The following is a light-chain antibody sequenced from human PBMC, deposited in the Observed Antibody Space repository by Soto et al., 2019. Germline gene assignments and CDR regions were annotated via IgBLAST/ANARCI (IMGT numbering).Light chain of an antibody. J-gene: IGKJ4*02. CDR3: QQHNSYPVA. CDR2: DAS. Sequence: DIQMTQSPSALSASVGDRVTITCRASQSISSWLAWYQQKPGKAPKLLIYDASTLKSGVPSRFSGSGSGTEFTLTISSLQPEDFATYYCQQHNSYPVAFGGGTKVDIK. V-gene: IGKV1-5*01. CDR1: QSISSW.